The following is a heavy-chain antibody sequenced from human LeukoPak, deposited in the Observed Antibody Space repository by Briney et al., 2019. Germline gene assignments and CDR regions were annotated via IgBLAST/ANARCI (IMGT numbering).Heavy chain of an antibody. CDR2: ISSSGSTI. CDR3: ARARGHYYDSSGYYYVSDY. V-gene: IGHV3-48*03. D-gene: IGHD3-22*01. Sequence: GGSLRLSCAASGFTFSSYEMNWVRQAPGKGLEWVSYISSSGSTIYYADSVKGRFTISRDNAKNSLYLQMDSLRAEDTAVYYCARARGHYYDSSGYYYVSDYWGQGTLVTVSS. J-gene: IGHJ4*02. CDR1: GFTFSSYE.